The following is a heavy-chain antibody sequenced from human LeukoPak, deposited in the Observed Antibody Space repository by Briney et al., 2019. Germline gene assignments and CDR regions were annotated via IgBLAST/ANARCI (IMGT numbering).Heavy chain of an antibody. Sequence: GGSLRLSCAASGFTFDDYAMHWVRQAPGKGLEWVSGISRNSGSIGYADSVKGRFTISRDNAKNSLYLQMNSLRAEDTALYYCAKDMGAAAGTIYYYYGMGVWGQGTTVTVSS. V-gene: IGHV3-9*01. J-gene: IGHJ6*02. CDR3: AKDMGAAAGTIYYYYGMGV. D-gene: IGHD6-13*01. CDR2: ISRNSGSI. CDR1: GFTFDDYA.